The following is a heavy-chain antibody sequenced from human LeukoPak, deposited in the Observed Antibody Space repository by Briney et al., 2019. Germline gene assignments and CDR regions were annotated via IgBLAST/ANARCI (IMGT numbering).Heavy chain of an antibody. J-gene: IGHJ6*03. Sequence: ASVKVSCKASGYTFTGYYMHWVRQAPGQGLEWMGWINPNSGGTNYAQKFQGRVTMTRDTSISTAYMELSRLRSDDTAVYYCARATPPYYDFWSGPMGGYMDVWGKGTTVTVSS. CDR2: INPNSGGT. CDR3: ARATPPYYDFWSGPMGGYMDV. CDR1: GYTFTGYY. V-gene: IGHV1-2*02. D-gene: IGHD3-3*01.